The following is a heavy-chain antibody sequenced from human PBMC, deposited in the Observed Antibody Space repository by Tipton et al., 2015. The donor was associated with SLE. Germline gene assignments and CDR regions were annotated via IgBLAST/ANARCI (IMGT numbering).Heavy chain of an antibody. Sequence: TLSLTCTVSGYSISSGYYWGWIRQPPGKGLEWIGSIYHSGSTYYNPSLKSRVTISVDTSKNQFSLKLSSVTAADTAVYYCARGAGSSGDFDYWGQGTLVTVSS. CDR1: GYSISSGYY. CDR3: ARGAGSSGDFDY. J-gene: IGHJ4*02. V-gene: IGHV4-38-2*02. D-gene: IGHD2-15*01. CDR2: IYHSGST.